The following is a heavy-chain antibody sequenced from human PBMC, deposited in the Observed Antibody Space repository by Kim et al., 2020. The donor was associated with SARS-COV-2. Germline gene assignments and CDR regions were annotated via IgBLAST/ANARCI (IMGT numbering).Heavy chain of an antibody. J-gene: IGHJ6*03. CDR3: ARAPDNGDRGPMDV. D-gene: IGHD2-8*01. CDR1: GFTFSSYD. V-gene: IGHV3-13*01. Sequence: GGSLRLSCAASGFTFSSYDMHWVRQATGKGLEWVSAIGTAGDTYYPGSVKGRFTISRENAKNSLYLQMNSLRAGDTAVYYCARAPDNGDRGPMDVWGKGTTVTVSS. CDR2: IGTAGDT.